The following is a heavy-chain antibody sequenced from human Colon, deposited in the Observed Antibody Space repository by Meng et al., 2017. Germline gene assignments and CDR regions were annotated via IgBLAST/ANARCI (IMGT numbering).Heavy chain of an antibody. Sequence: QVHLHESGPGLVRPSDDLSLVCTVSGGSIKSVGSHWGWVRQHPGKGLEYIGFMSDSGTTDYNPSLRSRVSISEIGSSKNQFSLTLRSVTAADTATYFCARDTLYGTDYWGQGVLVTVSS. D-gene: IGHD4-17*01. CDR3: ARDTLYGTDY. J-gene: IGHJ4*02. V-gene: IGHV4-31*03. CDR1: GGSIKSVGSH. CDR2: MSDSGTT.